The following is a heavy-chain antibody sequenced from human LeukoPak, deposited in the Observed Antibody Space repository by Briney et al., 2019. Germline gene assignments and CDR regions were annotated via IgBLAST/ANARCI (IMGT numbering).Heavy chain of an antibody. J-gene: IGHJ4*02. Sequence: SVKVSCKASGGIFSSYTISWVRQARGQGLEWMGRIIPILGEPDYAQKSQGRVTITADMSTSTAYMELSSLRSEDTAVYYCARKGGLGTYGIFDYWGQGTLVTVSS. CDR3: ARKGGLGTYGIFDY. V-gene: IGHV1-69*02. CDR2: IIPILGEP. CDR1: GGIFSSYT. D-gene: IGHD3-10*01.